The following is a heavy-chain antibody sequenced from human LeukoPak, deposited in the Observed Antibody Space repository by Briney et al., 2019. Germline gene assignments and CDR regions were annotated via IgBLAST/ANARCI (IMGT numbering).Heavy chain of an antibody. CDR3: TALWGFAFDI. Sequence: GGSLRLSCAASGFTFSNAWMSWARQAPEKGLEWVGRIKSKTDGGTIDYAAPVKGRFTISRDDSKNTVSLQMNSLKTEDTAVYYCTALWGFAFDIWGQGTMVSVS. CDR1: GFTFSNAW. V-gene: IGHV3-15*01. J-gene: IGHJ3*02. CDR2: IKSKTDGGTI. D-gene: IGHD7-27*01.